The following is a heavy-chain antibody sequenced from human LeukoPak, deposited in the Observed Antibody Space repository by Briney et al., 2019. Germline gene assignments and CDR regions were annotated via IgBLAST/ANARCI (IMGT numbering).Heavy chain of an antibody. V-gene: IGHV3-74*01. CDR1: GFTFSSYFW. D-gene: IGHD4-23*01. CDR2: IKSDGSSS. Sequence: PGGSRRLSCAASGFTFSSYFWMHWVRQGPGKGLVWVSRIKSDGSSSTYADSVKGRFTISRDNAKNSLYLQMNTLRAEDTAVYYCVRDLDLGGYSSFEYWGQGTLVTVSS. J-gene: IGHJ4*02. CDR3: VRDLDLGGYSSFEY.